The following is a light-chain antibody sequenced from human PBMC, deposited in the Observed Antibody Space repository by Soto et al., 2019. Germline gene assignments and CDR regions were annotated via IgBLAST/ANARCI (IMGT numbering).Light chain of an antibody. J-gene: IGKJ4*01. CDR1: QSVHSN. CDR3: QQYTDWPWGT. Sequence: EIVLTQSPGTLSLSPVDRATLSCSPSQSVHSNLAWFQQHPGQAPRLLIYGASSRATGIPVRFSGSGSGTEFTLTISSLQPEDFAVYYCQQYTDWPWGTFGGGTKVDIK. CDR2: GAS. V-gene: IGKV3-15*01.